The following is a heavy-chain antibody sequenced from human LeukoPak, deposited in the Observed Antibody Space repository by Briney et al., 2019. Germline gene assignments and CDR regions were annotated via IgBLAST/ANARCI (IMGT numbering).Heavy chain of an antibody. D-gene: IGHD1-7*01. CDR2: ISAYNGST. J-gene: IGHJ4*02. Sequence: ASVKVSCKASGYTFTSYYMHWVRQAPGQGLEWMGWISAYNGSTNYAQKLQGRVTMTTDTSTSTAYMELRSLRSDDTAVYYCAISTGTTDYWGQGTLVTVSS. V-gene: IGHV1-18*04. CDR3: AISTGTTDY. CDR1: GYTFTSYY.